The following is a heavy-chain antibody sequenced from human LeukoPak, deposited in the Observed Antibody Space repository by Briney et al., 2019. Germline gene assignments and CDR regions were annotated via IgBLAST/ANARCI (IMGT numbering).Heavy chain of an antibody. J-gene: IGHJ4*02. D-gene: IGHD2-15*01. V-gene: IGHV4-61*02. CDR2: IYTSGST. Sequence: PSETLSLTCTVSGGSISSGSYYWSWIRQPAGKGLEWIGRIYTSGSTNYNPSLKSRVTMSVDTSKNQFSLKLSSVTAADTAVYYCARERGGGWAYYFDYWGQGTLVTVSS. CDR1: GGSISSGSYY. CDR3: ARERGGGWAYYFDY.